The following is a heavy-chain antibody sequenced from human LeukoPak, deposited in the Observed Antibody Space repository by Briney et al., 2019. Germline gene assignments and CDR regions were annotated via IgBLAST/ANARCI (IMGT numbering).Heavy chain of an antibody. D-gene: IGHD3-10*01. Sequence: PSETLSLTCTVSGDSISSYYWSWIRQPPGKGLEWIGHVFYTGSTDYNPSLRSRVAISVDRPNNQFSLKLTSVNAADTAVYYCARYTRSSALRTWGQGILVIVSP. CDR1: GDSISSYY. V-gene: IGHV4-59*01. J-gene: IGHJ4*02. CDR2: VFYTGST. CDR3: ARYTRSSALRT.